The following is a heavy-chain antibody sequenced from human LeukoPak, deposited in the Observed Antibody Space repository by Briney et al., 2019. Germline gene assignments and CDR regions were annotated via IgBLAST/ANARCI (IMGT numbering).Heavy chain of an antibody. CDR1: GYTFTSYY. D-gene: IGHD2-2*01. Sequence: ASVKVSCKASGYTFTSYYMHWVRQAPGQGLEWMGIINPSGGSTSYAQKFQGRVTMTRDTSTSTVYMEPSSLRSEDTAVYYCARDVGYCSSTSCYGYYHFDYWGQGTLVTVSS. J-gene: IGHJ4*02. CDR3: ARDVGYCSSTSCYGYYHFDY. V-gene: IGHV1-46*01. CDR2: INPSGGST.